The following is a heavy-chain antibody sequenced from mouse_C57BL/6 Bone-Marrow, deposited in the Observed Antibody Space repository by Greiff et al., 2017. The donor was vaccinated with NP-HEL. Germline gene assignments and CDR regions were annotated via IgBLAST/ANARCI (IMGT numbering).Heavy chain of an antibody. V-gene: IGHV1-82*01. J-gene: IGHJ2*01. CDR3: ARGLLWFFDY. Sequence: QVQLQQSGPELVKPGASVKISCKASGYAFSSSWMNWVKQRPGKGLEWIGRIYPGDGDTNYNGKFKGQATLTADKSSSTAYMQLSSLTSEDSAVYFCARGLLWFFDYWGQGTTLTVSS. CDR2: IYPGDGDT. D-gene: IGHD2-2*01. CDR1: GYAFSSSW.